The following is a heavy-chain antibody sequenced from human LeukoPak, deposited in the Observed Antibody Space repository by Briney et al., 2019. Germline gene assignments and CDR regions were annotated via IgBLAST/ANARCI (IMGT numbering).Heavy chain of an antibody. D-gene: IGHD3-3*01. CDR3: ARTTQTYYDFWSGYYRRASDYYGMDV. Sequence: GGSLRLSCAASGFTVSSNYMSWVRQAPGKGLEWVSVIYSGGSTYYADSVKGRFTISRDNSKNTLYLQMNSLRAEDTAVYYCARTTQTYYDFWSGYYRRASDYYGMDVWGQGTTATVSS. CDR2: IYSGGST. CDR1: GFTVSSNY. J-gene: IGHJ6*02. V-gene: IGHV3-53*01.